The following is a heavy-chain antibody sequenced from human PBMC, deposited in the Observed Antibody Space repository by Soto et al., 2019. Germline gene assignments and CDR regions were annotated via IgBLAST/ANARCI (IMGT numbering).Heavy chain of an antibody. CDR1: GYSFTSYW. V-gene: IGHV5-10-1*01. CDR2: IDPSDSYT. Sequence: GETLKISCKGSGYSFTSYWVSWVRQMPGKGLEWMGRIDPSDSYTNYSPSFQGHVTISADKSISTAYLQWSSLKASDTAMYYCARHSAATGYYYGMDVWGQGITVTVSS. CDR3: ARHSAATGYYYGMDV. D-gene: IGHD6-13*01. J-gene: IGHJ6*02.